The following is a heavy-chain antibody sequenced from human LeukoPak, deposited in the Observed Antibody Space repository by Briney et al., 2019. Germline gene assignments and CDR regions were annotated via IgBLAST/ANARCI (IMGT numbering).Heavy chain of an antibody. CDR1: GGSISSGGYC. V-gene: IGHV4-31*03. CDR3: ARGGGGNLHFDY. CDR2: IYYSGST. J-gene: IGHJ4*02. D-gene: IGHD2-15*01. Sequence: SETLSLTCTVSGGSISSGGYCWSWIRQHPGKGLEWIGYIYYSGSTYYNPSLKSRVTISVDTSKNQFSLKLSSVTAADTAVYYCARGGGGNLHFDYWGQGTLVTVSS.